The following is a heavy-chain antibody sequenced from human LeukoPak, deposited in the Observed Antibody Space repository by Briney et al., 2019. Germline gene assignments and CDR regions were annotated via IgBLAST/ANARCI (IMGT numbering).Heavy chain of an antibody. CDR1: GFTFSRYS. Sequence: PGGSLRLSCAASGFTFSRYSMNWVRQAPGKGLEWVSYISSSSSTIYYADSVKGRFTISRDNAKNSLYLQMNSLRAEDTAVYYCARDMWFGEPPSRPWGQGTLVTVSS. CDR3: ARDMWFGEPPSRP. D-gene: IGHD3-10*01. CDR2: ISSSSSTI. J-gene: IGHJ5*02. V-gene: IGHV3-48*01.